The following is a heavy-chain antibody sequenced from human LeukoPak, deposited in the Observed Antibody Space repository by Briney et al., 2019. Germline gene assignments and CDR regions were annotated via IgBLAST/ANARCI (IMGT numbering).Heavy chain of an antibody. CDR2: IWYDGSNK. CDR1: GFTFSSYG. V-gene: IGHV3-33*01. D-gene: IGHD6-13*01. Sequence: GRSLRLSCAASGFTFSSYGMHWVRQAPGKELEWVAVIWYDGSNKYYADSVKGRFTISRDNSKNTLYLQMNSLRAEDTAVYYCALLSSEAGGEQQLVNDAFDIWGQGTMVTVSS. CDR3: ALLSSEAGGEQQLVNDAFDI. J-gene: IGHJ3*02.